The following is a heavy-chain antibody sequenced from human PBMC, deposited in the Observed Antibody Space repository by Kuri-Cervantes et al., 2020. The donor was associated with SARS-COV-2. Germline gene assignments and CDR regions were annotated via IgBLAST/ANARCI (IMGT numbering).Heavy chain of an antibody. J-gene: IGHJ4*02. CDR1: GFTFSSYG. CDR2: IRYDGSNK. Sequence: GESLKISCAASGFTFSSYGMHWVRQAPGKGLEWVAFIRYDGSNKYYADSVKGRFTISRDNSKNTLYLQMNSLRAEDTAVYYCAKERDSLRTSGIAAAGTGFGYWGQGTLVTVSS. V-gene: IGHV3-30*02. CDR3: AKERDSLRTSGIAAAGTGFGY. D-gene: IGHD6-13*01.